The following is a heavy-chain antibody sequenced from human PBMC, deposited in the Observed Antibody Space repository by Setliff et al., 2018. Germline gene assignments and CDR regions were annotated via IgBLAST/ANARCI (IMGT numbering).Heavy chain of an antibody. D-gene: IGHD4-17*01. J-gene: IGHJ3*02. Sequence: SETLSLTCSVSGASISTTYYYWDWIRQSPEKGLEWIGTIYQNGITYYNPSVKSRVTISVDTSKNQFSLKLSSVTAADTAVYYCARDKGDGYGVDAYAGGGFDIWGQGTMVTVSS. CDR2: IYQNGIT. CDR1: GASISTTYYY. V-gene: IGHV4-39*07. CDR3: ARDKGDGYGVDAYAGGGFDI.